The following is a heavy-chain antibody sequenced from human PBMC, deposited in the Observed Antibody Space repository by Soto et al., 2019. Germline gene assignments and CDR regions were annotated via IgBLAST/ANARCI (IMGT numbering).Heavy chain of an antibody. D-gene: IGHD3-3*01. V-gene: IGHV1-69*01. Sequence: QEQLVQSGAEVKKPGSSVKISCKASGGSFGNSASNWVRQTPGQGLEWVGGFIPVYRTLNFAQKFQGRVTLAADESTGTAYMTLSSLASNDTAVYYCSTGVIWIGYFTVDSWGQGTRVTVSS. CDR2: FIPVYRTL. J-gene: IGHJ4*02. CDR3: STGVIWIGYFTVDS. CDR1: GGSFGNSA.